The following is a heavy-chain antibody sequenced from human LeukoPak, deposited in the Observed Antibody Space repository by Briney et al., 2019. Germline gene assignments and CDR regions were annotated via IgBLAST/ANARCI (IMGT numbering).Heavy chain of an antibody. CDR2: ISYDGSNK. D-gene: IGHD6-6*01. CDR3: AKDVAARLGGGGGYYYYGMDV. V-gene: IGHV3-30*18. Sequence: PGRSLRLSCAASGFTFSSYGMHWVRQAPGKGLEWVAVISYDGSNKYYADSVKGRFTISRDNSKNTLYLQMNSLRAEDTAVYYCAKDVAARLGGGGGYYYYGMDVWGQGTTVTVSS. CDR1: GFTFSSYG. J-gene: IGHJ6*02.